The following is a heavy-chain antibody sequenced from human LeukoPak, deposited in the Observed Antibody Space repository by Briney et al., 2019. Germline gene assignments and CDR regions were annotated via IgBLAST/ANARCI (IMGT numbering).Heavy chain of an antibody. CDR1: GFTFSSYN. CDR3: ARDQTRGFDL. V-gene: IGHV3-21*01. CDR2: ITSGSSYI. Sequence: KPGGSLRLSCAASGFTFSSYNMNWVRQAPGKGLEWVSSITSGSSYIYYADSVKGRFTISRDNAKNSLYLQMNSLRAEDTAVYYCARDQTRGFDLWGRGTLVTVSS. J-gene: IGHJ2*01. D-gene: IGHD4-11*01.